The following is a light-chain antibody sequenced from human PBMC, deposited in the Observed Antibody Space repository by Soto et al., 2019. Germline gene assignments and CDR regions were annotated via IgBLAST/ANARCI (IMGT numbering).Light chain of an antibody. J-gene: IGLJ3*02. CDR1: STDVGEYNY. CDR2: EVF. Sequence: QSALTQPPSASGSPGQSVTISCTGTSTDVGEYNYVSWYQHHPGKAPKLLIYEVFRQPSGVPDRFSGSKSGNTASLTVSGLQAEDEADYYCSSYAGRDSWRFGGGTKLTVL. V-gene: IGLV2-8*01. CDR3: SSYAGRDSWR.